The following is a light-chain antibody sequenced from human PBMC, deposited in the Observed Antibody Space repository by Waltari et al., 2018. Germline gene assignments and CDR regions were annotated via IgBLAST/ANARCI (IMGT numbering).Light chain of an antibody. J-gene: IGKJ1*01. CDR3: QKYGSLPAT. CDR2: DAS. V-gene: IGKV3-20*01. Sequence: EIMLTQSPGTLSLSPGERATLSCRASPSISRFVAWYQQKPGQAPRLLLYDASTRATGIPARLSGSGSGTDFSLTISRLEPEDIAVYYCQKYGSLPATFGQGTKVEIK. CDR1: PSISRF.